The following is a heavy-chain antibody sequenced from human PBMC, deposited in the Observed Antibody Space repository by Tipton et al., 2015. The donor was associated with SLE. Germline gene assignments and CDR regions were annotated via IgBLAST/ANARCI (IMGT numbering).Heavy chain of an antibody. CDR3: ARFLDFWSGYYKWAFDI. CDR2: IYYSGST. J-gene: IGHJ3*02. CDR1: GGSISSGDYY. V-gene: IGHV4-30-4*01. Sequence: LSLTCTVSGGSISSGDYYWSWIRQPPGKGLEWIGYIYYSGSTYYNPSLKSRVTISVDTSRTQFSLKLSSVTAADTAVYYCARFLDFWSGYYKWAFDIWGQGTMVTVSS. D-gene: IGHD3-3*01.